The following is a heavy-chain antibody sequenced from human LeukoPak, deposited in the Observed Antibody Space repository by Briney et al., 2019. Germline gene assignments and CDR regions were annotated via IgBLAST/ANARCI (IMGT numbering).Heavy chain of an antibody. V-gene: IGHV4-30-2*01. J-gene: IGHJ1*01. D-gene: IGHD4-17*01. CDR1: GGSISSGGYY. CDR3: ARWVSTVTTGYFQH. Sequence: PSETLSLTCTVSGGSISSGGYYWSWIRQPPGKGLEWIGYIYHSGSTYYNPSLKSRVTISVDRSKNQFSLKLSSVTAADTAVYYCARWVSTVTTGYFQHWGQGTLVTVSS. CDR2: IYHSGST.